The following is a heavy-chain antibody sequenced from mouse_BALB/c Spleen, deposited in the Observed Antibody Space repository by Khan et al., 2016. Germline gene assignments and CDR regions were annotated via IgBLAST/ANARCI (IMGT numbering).Heavy chain of an antibody. V-gene: IGHV3-1*02. D-gene: IGHD3-1*01. J-gene: IGHJ2*01. CDR2: IHYSGST. CDR1: GYSIPSHYS. Sequence: EVQLQESGPDLVKPSQSLSLTCTVTGYSIPSHYSWHWIRHFPGNKLEWMGYIHYSGSTNYNPSLKSRISITRDTSKNQFFLQLNSVTTEDTATYYCATSTPGYWYYFDYWGQGTTFTVSS. CDR3: ATSTPGYWYYFDY.